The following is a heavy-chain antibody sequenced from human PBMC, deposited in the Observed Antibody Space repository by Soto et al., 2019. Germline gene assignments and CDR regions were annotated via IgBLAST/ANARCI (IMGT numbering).Heavy chain of an antibody. CDR2: MYNTGST. Sequence: SETLSLTCTVSGGSIRSYYWSWIRQPPGKGLEWIGYMYNTGSTIYNPSLKSRVTISVDTSKNQFSLKLTSVTAADTAVYYCARDLWGYCGADCYPLDVWGQGTTVTVS. CDR1: GGSIRSYY. D-gene: IGHD2-21*02. J-gene: IGHJ6*02. CDR3: ARDLWGYCGADCYPLDV. V-gene: IGHV4-59*01.